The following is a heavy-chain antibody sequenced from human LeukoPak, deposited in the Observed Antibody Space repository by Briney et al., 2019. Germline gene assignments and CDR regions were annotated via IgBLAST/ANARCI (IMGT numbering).Heavy chain of an antibody. CDR3: ARVRGYYDSSGYDY. D-gene: IGHD3-22*01. V-gene: IGHV4-59*01. CDR1: GASISSYY. Sequence: SSETLSLTCTVSGASISSYYWSWIRQPPGKGLEWIGYIYYSGSTNYNPALKSRVTISEDTSRNQISLKLSSVTAADTAVYYCARVRGYYDSSGYDYWGQGTLVTVSS. J-gene: IGHJ4*02. CDR2: IYYSGST.